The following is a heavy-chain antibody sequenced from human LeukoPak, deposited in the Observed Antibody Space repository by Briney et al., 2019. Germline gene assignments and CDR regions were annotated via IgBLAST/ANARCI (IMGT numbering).Heavy chain of an antibody. CDR2: MNPNSGNT. CDR3: ASYSYGGYAFDY. Sequence: ASVKVSCKASGYTFTSYDINWVRQATGQGLEWRGWMNPNSGNTGYAQKFQGRVTITRNTSISTAYMELSSLRSEDTAVYYCASYSYGGYAFDYWGQGTLVTVSS. CDR1: GYTFTSYD. J-gene: IGHJ4*02. D-gene: IGHD5-18*01. V-gene: IGHV1-8*03.